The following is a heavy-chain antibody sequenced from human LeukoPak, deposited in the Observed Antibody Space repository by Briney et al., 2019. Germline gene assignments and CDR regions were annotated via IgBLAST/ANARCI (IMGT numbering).Heavy chain of an antibody. V-gene: IGHV3-48*03. D-gene: IGHD6-13*01. CDR1: GFTFSSYE. CDR3: ARAAIAAARIYYYMDV. Sequence: GGSLRLSCAASGFTFSSYEMHWVRQPPGKGLEWVSYISSSDSTIYYADSVKGRFTISRDNAKNSLYLQMNSLRAEDTAVYYCARAAIAAARIYYYMDVWGKGTTVTVSS. CDR2: ISSSDSTI. J-gene: IGHJ6*03.